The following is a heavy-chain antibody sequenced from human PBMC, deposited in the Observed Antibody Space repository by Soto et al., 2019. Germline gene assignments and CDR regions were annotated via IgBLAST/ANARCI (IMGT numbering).Heavy chain of an antibody. J-gene: IGHJ5*02. CDR3: ARLWLEEAGGWFDP. V-gene: IGHV1-18*01. D-gene: IGHD3-10*01. CDR1: GYIFTSYG. Sequence: QVQLVQSGAEVKKPGASVKVSCKASGYIFTSYGISWVRQAPGQGLEWMGGNSAYNGHTNYAQKFKGRVSKSTYLETTTAYVERWSLRSDDTGVHYSARLWLEEAGGWFDPWGRGRLVIVSS. CDR2: NSAYNGHT.